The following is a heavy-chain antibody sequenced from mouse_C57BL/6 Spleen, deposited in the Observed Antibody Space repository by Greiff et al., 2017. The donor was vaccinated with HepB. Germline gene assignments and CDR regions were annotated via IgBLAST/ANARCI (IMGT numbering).Heavy chain of an antibody. CDR2: ISNGGGST. CDR3: ARQKVSFYYGSSYWCFDV. J-gene: IGHJ1*03. Sequence: EVKLVESGGGLVQPGGSLKLSCAASGFTFSDYYMYWVRQTPEKRLEWVAYISNGGGSTYYPDTVKGRFTISRDNAKNTLYLQMSRLKSEDTAMYYCARQKVSFYYGSSYWCFDVWGTGTTVTVSS. D-gene: IGHD1-1*01. V-gene: IGHV5-12*01. CDR1: GFTFSDYY.